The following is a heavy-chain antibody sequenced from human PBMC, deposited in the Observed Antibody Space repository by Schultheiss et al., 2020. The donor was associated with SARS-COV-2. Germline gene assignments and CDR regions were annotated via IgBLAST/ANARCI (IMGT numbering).Heavy chain of an antibody. CDR1: GFTFSSYG. V-gene: IGHV3-30*03. CDR2: ISHDGDNK. D-gene: IGHD2-2*03. Sequence: GGSLRLSCAASGFTFSSYGMHWVRQAPGKGLEWVALISHDGDNKYYADSVKGRFTISRDNSKNTLYLQMNSLRAEDTAVYYCARNPGYCSSTSCYQYYYGMDVWGQGTTVTVSS. CDR3: ARNPGYCSSTSCYQYYYGMDV. J-gene: IGHJ6*02.